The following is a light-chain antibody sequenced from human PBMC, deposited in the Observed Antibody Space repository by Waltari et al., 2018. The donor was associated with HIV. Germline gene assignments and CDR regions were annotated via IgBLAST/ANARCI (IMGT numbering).Light chain of an antibody. Sequence: QSALTQPASVSGSPGQSITISCPGTSSDVGDYNYVSWYQQRPGKAPKLMIYEVSNRPSGVSNRFSGSKSGNTASLTISGLQAEDEADYYCSSYTTSSVVFGGGTKLTVL. CDR2: EVS. CDR3: SSYTTSSVV. J-gene: IGLJ2*01. CDR1: SSDVGDYNY. V-gene: IGLV2-14*01.